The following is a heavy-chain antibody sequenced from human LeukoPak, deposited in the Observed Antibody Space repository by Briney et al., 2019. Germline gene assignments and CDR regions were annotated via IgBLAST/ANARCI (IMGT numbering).Heavy chain of an antibody. CDR1: GFTFGDYA. V-gene: IGHV3-49*04. D-gene: IGHD3-10*01. J-gene: IGHJ5*02. CDR3: ASSLLWFGESRKDWFDP. Sequence: AGRSLRLSCTASGFTFGDYAMSWVRQAPGKGLEWVGFIRSKAYGGTTEYAASVKGRFTISRDDSKSIAYLQMNSLKTEDTAVYYCASSLLWFGESRKDWFDPWGQGTLVTVSS. CDR2: IRSKAYGGTT.